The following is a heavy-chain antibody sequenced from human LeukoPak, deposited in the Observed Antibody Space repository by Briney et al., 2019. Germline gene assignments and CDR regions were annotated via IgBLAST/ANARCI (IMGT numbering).Heavy chain of an antibody. J-gene: IGHJ5*02. CDR3: ARRAALGSNLRARGQNWFDP. CDR2: IYSGDSDT. CDR1: GFTFSSNY. D-gene: IGHD6-25*01. V-gene: IGHV5-51*01. Sequence: PGGSLRLSCAASGFTFSSNYMSWVRQMPGKGLEWMGIIYSGDSDTRYRPSFQGQVTISDDKSISTAYLQWSSLKASDTAMYYCARRAALGSNLRARGQNWFDPWGQGTLVTVSS.